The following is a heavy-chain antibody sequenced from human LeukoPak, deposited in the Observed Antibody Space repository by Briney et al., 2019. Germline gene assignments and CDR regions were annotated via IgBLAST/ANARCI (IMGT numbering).Heavy chain of an antibody. V-gene: IGHV3-11*01. Sequence: GGPLRLSCAASGFTCSDYYMSWIPQAPGKELEWVSYISSSGSTIYYADSVKGRFTISRDNAKNSLYLQMNSLRAEDTAVYYCASRHSYCGGDCYNHDAFDIWGQGTMVTVSS. CDR3: ASRHSYCGGDCYNHDAFDI. CDR2: ISSSGSTI. CDR1: GFTCSDYY. J-gene: IGHJ3*02. D-gene: IGHD2-21*02.